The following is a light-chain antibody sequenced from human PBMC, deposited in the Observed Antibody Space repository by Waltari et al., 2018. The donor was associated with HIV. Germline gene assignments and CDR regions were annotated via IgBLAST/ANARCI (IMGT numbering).Light chain of an antibody. V-gene: IGLV2-14*01. Sequence: QSALTQPASVSGSPGPSTTTSCTGNSSDVGGYHYVSWYQQHPGKAPKLMIYEVSNRPSGVSNRFSGSKSGNTASLTISGLQAEDEADYYCSSYTSSSTLVFGTGTKVTVL. J-gene: IGLJ1*01. CDR3: SSYTSSSTLV. CDR1: SSDVGGYHY. CDR2: EVS.